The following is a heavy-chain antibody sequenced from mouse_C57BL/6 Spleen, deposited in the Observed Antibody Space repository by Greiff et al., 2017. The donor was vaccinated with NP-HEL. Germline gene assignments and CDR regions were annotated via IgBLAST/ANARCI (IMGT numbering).Heavy chain of an antibody. Sequence: EVKLMESEGGLVQPGSSMKLSCTASGFTFSDYYMAWVRQVPEKGLEWVANINYDGSSTYYLDSLKSRFIISRDNAKNILYLQMSRLKSEDTATYYCASDGYYDYGRAMDYWGQGTSVTVSS. CDR2: INYDGSST. V-gene: IGHV5-16*01. J-gene: IGHJ4*01. D-gene: IGHD2-4*01. CDR1: GFTFSDYY. CDR3: ASDGYYDYGRAMDY.